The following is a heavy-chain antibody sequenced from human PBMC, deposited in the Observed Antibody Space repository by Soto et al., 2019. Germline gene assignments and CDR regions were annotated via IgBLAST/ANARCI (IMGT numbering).Heavy chain of an antibody. CDR3: ARSDNRNSLYGVDV. Sequence: SETLSLTCAVNGGSLSGYYWSWIRQSPGKGLEWIGEINHRGSSDYNPSLKSRVTISIDASKNHVTLELTSVTAADTAVYYCARSDNRNSLYGVDVWGQGTAVTVS. CDR2: INHRGSS. CDR1: GGSLSGYY. J-gene: IGHJ6*02. V-gene: IGHV4-34*01. D-gene: IGHD1-7*01.